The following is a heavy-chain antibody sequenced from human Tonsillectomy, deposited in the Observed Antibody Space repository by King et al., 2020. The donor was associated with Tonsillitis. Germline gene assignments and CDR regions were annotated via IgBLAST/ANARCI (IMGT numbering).Heavy chain of an antibody. CDR1: GFTVSSNY. Sequence: VQLVESGGGLIQPGGSLRLSCAASGFTVSSNYMSWVRQAPGKGLEWVSVIYSGGSPCYADSVKGRFTISRDNSKNTLYLQMNSLRAEDTAVYYCAREHCSSTSCYLFDPWGQGTLVTVSS. D-gene: IGHD2-2*01. CDR2: IYSGGSP. J-gene: IGHJ5*02. CDR3: AREHCSSTSCYLFDP. V-gene: IGHV3-53*01.